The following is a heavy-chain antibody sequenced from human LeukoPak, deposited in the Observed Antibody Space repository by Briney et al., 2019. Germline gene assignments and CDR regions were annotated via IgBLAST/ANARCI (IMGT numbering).Heavy chain of an antibody. CDR3: ARGHYGMDV. J-gene: IGHJ6*04. CDR2: VYYSGST. CDR1: GGSISGRY. Sequence: PSDTLSLTCTVSGGSISGRYWTWIRQPPGKGLEWVGYVYYSGSTNYNPSLQSRVTISVDTSKNQFSLKFRSVTAADSAVYYCARGHYGMDVWGKGTTVTVSS. V-gene: IGHV4-59*11.